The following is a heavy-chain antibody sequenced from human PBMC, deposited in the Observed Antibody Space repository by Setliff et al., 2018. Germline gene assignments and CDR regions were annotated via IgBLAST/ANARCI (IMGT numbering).Heavy chain of an antibody. D-gene: IGHD6-6*01. Sequence: PSETLSLTCGVSGGSGSFSAYYWSWIRQPPGKGLEWIGEISPVGSTIYNPSLRGRVTMSVDTSNKRFSLNLTSVTAADTAVYYCARGRNIAARLFDSWGQGTRVTVSS. J-gene: IGHJ4*02. V-gene: IGHV4-34*01. CDR2: ISPVGST. CDR3: ARGRNIAARLFDS. CDR1: GGSGSFSAYY.